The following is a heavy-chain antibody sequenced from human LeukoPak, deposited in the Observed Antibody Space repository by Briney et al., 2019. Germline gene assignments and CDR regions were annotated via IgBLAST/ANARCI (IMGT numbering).Heavy chain of an antibody. J-gene: IGHJ4*02. D-gene: IGHD1-26*01. Sequence: PSETLSLTYSVSAYSISSGYYWAWIRQPPGKGLEWIGSMYHSGNTYYNPSLKSRVTISVDTSKNQFSLKLSSVTAADTAVYYCASPRAGVGATDQWGQGTLVTVSS. CDR1: AYSISSGYY. V-gene: IGHV4-38-2*02. CDR3: ASPRAGVGATDQ. CDR2: MYHSGNT.